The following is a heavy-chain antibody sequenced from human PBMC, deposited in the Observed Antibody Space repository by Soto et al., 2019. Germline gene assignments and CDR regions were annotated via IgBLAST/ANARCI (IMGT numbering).Heavy chain of an antibody. CDR2: IVVGSGNT. CDR1: GFTFTSSA. CDR3: AAAASITMVRGPRYYYYGMDV. V-gene: IGHV1-58*01. Sequence: ASVKVSCKASGFTFTSSAVQWVRQARGQRLEWIGWIVVGSGNTNYAQKFQERVTITRDMSTSTAYMELSSLRSEDTAVYYCAAAASITMVRGPRYYYYGMDVWGQGTTVTVSS. J-gene: IGHJ6*02. D-gene: IGHD3-10*01.